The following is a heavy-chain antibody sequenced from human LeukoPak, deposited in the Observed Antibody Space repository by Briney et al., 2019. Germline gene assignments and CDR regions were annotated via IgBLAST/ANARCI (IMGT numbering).Heavy chain of an antibody. CDR1: GFTFSNYW. D-gene: IGHD6-13*01. J-gene: IGHJ4*02. Sequence: GSLRLSCAASGFTFSNYWMSWVRQAPGKGLEWVANIKQDASEKYYVDSVKGRFTISRDNAKNSLYLQMNSLRAEDTAVYYCARASRYSSSWFFDYWGQGTLVTVSS. CDR2: IKQDASEK. V-gene: IGHV3-7*01. CDR3: ARASRYSSSWFFDY.